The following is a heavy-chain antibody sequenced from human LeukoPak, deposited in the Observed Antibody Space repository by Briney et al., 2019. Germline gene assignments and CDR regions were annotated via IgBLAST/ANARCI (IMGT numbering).Heavy chain of an antibody. J-gene: IGHJ4*02. CDR3: ARDPLDQWELLHFDY. D-gene: IGHD1-26*01. CDR2: ITSSSSYI. CDR1: GFTFSSYT. V-gene: IGHV3-21*01. Sequence: PGGSLRLSCAASGFTFSSYTMNWVRQAPGKGLEWVSSITSSSSYIYYADSVKGRFTISRDNAKNSLYLQMNSLRAEDTAVYYCARDPLDQWELLHFDYWGQGTLVTVSS.